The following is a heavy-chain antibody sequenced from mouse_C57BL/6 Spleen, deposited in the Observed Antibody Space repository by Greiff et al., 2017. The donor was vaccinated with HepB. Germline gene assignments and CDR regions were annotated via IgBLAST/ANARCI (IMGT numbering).Heavy chain of an antibody. CDR1: GYTFTDYY. V-gene: IGHV1-19*01. CDR2: INPYNGGT. Sequence: VQLQQSGPVLVKPGASVKMSCKASGYTFTDYYMNWVKQSHGKSLEWIGVINPYNGGTSYNQKFKGKATLTVDKSSSTAYMELNSLTSEDSAVYYCARGATTVPACFAYWGQGTLVTVSA. J-gene: IGHJ3*01. D-gene: IGHD1-1*01. CDR3: ARGATTVPACFAY.